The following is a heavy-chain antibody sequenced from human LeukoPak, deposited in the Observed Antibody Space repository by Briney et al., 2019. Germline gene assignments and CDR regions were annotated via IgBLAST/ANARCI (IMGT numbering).Heavy chain of an antibody. J-gene: IGHJ4*02. CDR3: ARAPMITFGGVIVSPPYYFDY. Sequence: GGSLRLSCTASGFTFGDYSMSWFRQAPGKGLEWVSGINWNGGSTGYADSVKGRFTISRDNAKNSLYLQMNSLRAEDTALYYCARAPMITFGGVIVSPPYYFDYWGQGTLVTVSS. D-gene: IGHD3-16*02. CDR1: GFTFGDYS. V-gene: IGHV3-20*04. CDR2: INWNGGST.